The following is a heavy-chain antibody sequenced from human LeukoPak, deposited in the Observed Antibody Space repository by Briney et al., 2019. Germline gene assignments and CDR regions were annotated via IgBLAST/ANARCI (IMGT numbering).Heavy chain of an antibody. V-gene: IGHV4-59*08. D-gene: IGHD1-1*01. CDR2: IYYSGST. CDR3: ARHSTGTVYYYYSMDV. Sequence: PSETLSLTCTVSGGSISSYYWSWIRQPPGKGLEWIGYIYYSGSTNYNPSLKSRVTISVDTSKNQFSLKLSSVTAADTAVYYCARHSTGTVYYYYSMDVWGQGTTVTVSS. CDR1: GGSISSYY. J-gene: IGHJ6*02.